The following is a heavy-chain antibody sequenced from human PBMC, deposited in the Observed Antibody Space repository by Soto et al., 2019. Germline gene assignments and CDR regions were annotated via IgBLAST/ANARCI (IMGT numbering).Heavy chain of an antibody. J-gene: IGHJ4*02. V-gene: IGHV3-11*01. D-gene: IGHD6-6*01. Sequence: QVQLVESGGGLVKPGGSVRLSCAASGFTFSDSYMSWVRQAPGKGLEWVSYISGSAITTSHADSVKGRFTISRDNGKNSVYLQIDSLRAEDTAVYCCAKFLGGIPARPFDSWGQGTLVTVSS. CDR2: ISGSAITT. CDR3: AKFLGGIPARPFDS. CDR1: GFTFSDSY.